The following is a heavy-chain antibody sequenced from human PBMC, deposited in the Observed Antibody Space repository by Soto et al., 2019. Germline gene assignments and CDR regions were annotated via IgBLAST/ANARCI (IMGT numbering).Heavy chain of an antibody. CDR2: ISATTGNT. CDR1: GFNFSIYS. Sequence: EVRLSESGGGLVQPGESLRLSCAASGFNFSIYSMIWVRQAPGKGLEWVSGISATTGNTYYTNSVKGRFTISRDNFENTLFLPRNNLTAEDTALYYWAIDSDGGYWGQGTLVTVSS. J-gene: IGHJ4*02. D-gene: IGHD2-15*01. CDR3: AIDSDGGY. V-gene: IGHV3-23*01.